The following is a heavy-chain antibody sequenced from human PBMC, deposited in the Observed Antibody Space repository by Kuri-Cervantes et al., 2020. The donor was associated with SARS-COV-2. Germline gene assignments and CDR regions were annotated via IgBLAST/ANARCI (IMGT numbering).Heavy chain of an antibody. CDR2: ISSSSSYI. CDR1: GFTFSSYS. D-gene: IGHD5-18*01. CDR3: ASGYRGRGFDI. Sequence: LSLTCAASGFTFSSYSMNWVRQAPGKGLEWVSSISSSSSYIYYADSVKGRFTISRDNAKNSLYLQMNSLRAEDTAVYYCASGYRGRGFDIWGQGTMVTVSS. J-gene: IGHJ3*02. V-gene: IGHV3-21*01.